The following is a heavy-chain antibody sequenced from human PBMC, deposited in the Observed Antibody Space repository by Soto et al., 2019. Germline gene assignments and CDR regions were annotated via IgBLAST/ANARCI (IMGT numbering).Heavy chain of an antibody. CDR3: ARQNCSGGSCYPPRHYYYGMDV. CDR2: IYPAESDV. V-gene: IGHV5-51*01. CDR1: GYSFTSYW. Sequence: PGESLKISFKGSGYSFTSYWIAWVRQVPGKGLEWMGIIYPAESDVRHSPSFQGQVTISVDKSLSTAYLQWSSLKASDTAMYYCARQNCSGGSCYPPRHYYYGMDVWGQGTTVTVSS. D-gene: IGHD2-15*01. J-gene: IGHJ6*02.